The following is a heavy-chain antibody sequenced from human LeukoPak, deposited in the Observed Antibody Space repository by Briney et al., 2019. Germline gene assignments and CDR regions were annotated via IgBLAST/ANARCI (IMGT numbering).Heavy chain of an antibody. CDR3: ATRNIFEY. CDR2: IKYDGSEK. CDR1: GFTFSGHW. J-gene: IGHJ4*02. Sequence: GGSLRLSCTVSGFTFSGHWMNWVRQAPGKGLEWVATIKYDGSEKAYVDSVEGRFTISRDNSKDSLLLQMDSLRAEHTAVYYCATRNIFEYWGQGTLVTVSS. V-gene: IGHV3-7*01.